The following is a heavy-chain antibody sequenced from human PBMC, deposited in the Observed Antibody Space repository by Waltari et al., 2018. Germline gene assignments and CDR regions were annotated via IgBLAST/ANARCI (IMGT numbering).Heavy chain of an antibody. D-gene: IGHD3-16*01. J-gene: IGHJ4*02. V-gene: IGHV4-38-2*01. CDR1: GYSISSGYY. CDR2: IYHSGST. Sequence: QVQLQESGPGLVKPLETLSLTCAVSGYSISSGYYWGWIRQPPGKGLEWIGSIYHSGSTYYNPSLKSRVTISVDTSKNQFSLKLSSVTAADTAVYYCARGWGGGNGVYFDYWGQGTLVTVSS. CDR3: ARGWGGGNGVYFDY.